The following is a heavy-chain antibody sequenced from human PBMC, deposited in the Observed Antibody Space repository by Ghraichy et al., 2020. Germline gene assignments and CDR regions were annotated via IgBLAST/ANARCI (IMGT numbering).Heavy chain of an antibody. Sequence: GGSLRLSCAASGFTFSSYAMSWVRHTPGKGLEWVSAIIGSGANTYYADSVKGRFTISRDNSKNTLFLQMNSLRGEDTAVYYCAKDSPSELERQYFDSWGQGTLVAVSS. CDR1: GFTFSSYA. CDR3: AKDSPSELERQYFDS. D-gene: IGHD1-1*01. J-gene: IGHJ4*02. CDR2: IIGSGANT. V-gene: IGHV3-23*01.